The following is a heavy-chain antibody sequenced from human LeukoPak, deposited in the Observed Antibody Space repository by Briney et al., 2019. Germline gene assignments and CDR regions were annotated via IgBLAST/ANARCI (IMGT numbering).Heavy chain of an antibody. CDR2: ISGSGGST. V-gene: IGHV3-23*01. J-gene: IGHJ4*02. Sequence: PGGSLRLSCAASGFTFSSYSMNWVRQAPGKGLEWVSAISGSGGSTYYADSVKGRFTISRDNSKNTLYLQMNSLRAEDTAVYYCAKDATIDFWSGYYEGAYYFDYWGQGTLVTVSS. CDR3: AKDATIDFWSGYYEGAYYFDY. D-gene: IGHD3-3*01. CDR1: GFTFSSYS.